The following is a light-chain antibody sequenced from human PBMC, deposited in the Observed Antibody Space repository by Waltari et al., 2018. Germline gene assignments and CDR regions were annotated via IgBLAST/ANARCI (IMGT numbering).Light chain of an antibody. V-gene: IGKV1-9*01. CDR3: QKLNSYPPTT. J-gene: IGKJ5*01. CDR2: SAS. CDR1: QGISSY. Sequence: DIQLTQSPSFLSASVGDRVTITCRASQGISSYLAWYQQKPGRAPKLLLYSASTLQSGVPSRFSGSGSGTEFTLTISSLQPEDFATYYCQKLNSYPPTTFGQGTRLEIK.